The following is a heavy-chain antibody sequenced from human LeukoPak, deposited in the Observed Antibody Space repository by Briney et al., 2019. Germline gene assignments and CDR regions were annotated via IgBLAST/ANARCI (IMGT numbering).Heavy chain of an antibody. CDR2: IYTSGST. D-gene: IGHD5-12*01. CDR3: ARDSGYDWPEKGNDY. CDR1: GGSISSGSYY. V-gene: IGHV4-61*02. J-gene: IGHJ4*02. Sequence: KPSETLSLTCTVSGGSISSGSYYWSWIRQPAGKGLEWIGRIYTSGSTNYNPSLKSRVTISVDTSKNQFSLKLSSVTAADTAVYYCARDSGYDWPEKGNDYWGQGTLVTVSS.